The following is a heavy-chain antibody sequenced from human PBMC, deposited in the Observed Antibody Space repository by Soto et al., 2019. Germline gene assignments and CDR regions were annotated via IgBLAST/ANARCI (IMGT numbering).Heavy chain of an antibody. V-gene: IGHV4-59*01. CDR1: GCSISSYY. CDR3: ARDHPPGPSYSSSWYGNWFDP. J-gene: IGHJ5*02. D-gene: IGHD6-13*01. Sequence: SETLSLTCPVSGCSISSYYWSWIRQPPGKGLEWIGYIYYSGSTNYNPSLKSRVTISVDTSKNQFSLKLSSVTAADTAVYYCARDHPPGPSYSSSWYGNWFDPWGQGTLVTVSS. CDR2: IYYSGST.